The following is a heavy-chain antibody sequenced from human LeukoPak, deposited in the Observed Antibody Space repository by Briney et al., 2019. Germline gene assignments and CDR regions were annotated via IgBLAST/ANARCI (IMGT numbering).Heavy chain of an antibody. Sequence: PGGSLRLSCAASGFTFSSYEMNWVRQAPGKGLEWVSAISGSGGSTYYADSVKGRFTISRDNSKNTLYLQMNSLRAEDTAVYYCAKTASNYYDSSGYYYYYYYMDVWGKGTTVTVSS. CDR2: ISGSGGST. CDR1: GFTFSSYE. V-gene: IGHV3-23*01. D-gene: IGHD3-22*01. J-gene: IGHJ6*03. CDR3: AKTASNYYDSSGYYYYYYYMDV.